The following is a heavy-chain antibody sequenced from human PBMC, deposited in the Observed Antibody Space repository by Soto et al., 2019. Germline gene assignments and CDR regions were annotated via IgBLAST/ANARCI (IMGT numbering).Heavy chain of an antibody. Sequence: KSSETLSLTCAVYGGSFSGYYWSWIRQPPGKGLEWIGEINHSGSTNYNPSLKSRVTISVDTSKNQFSLKLSSVTAADTAVYYCARGPRITIFGVVIYGMDVWGQGTTVTVSS. J-gene: IGHJ6*02. D-gene: IGHD3-3*01. CDR2: INHSGST. CDR1: GGSFSGYY. V-gene: IGHV4-34*01. CDR3: ARGPRITIFGVVIYGMDV.